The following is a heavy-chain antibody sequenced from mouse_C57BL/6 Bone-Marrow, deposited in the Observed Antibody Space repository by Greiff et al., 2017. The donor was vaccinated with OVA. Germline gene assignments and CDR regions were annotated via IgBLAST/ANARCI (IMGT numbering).Heavy chain of an antibody. Sequence: LQESGPELVKPGASVKISCKASGYAFSSSWMNWVKQRPGKGLEWIGRLYPGDGDTNYNGKFKGKATLTADKSSSTAYMQLSSLTSEDSAVYFCARSRDYYYGSSHWYFDVWGTGTTVTVSS. D-gene: IGHD1-1*01. V-gene: IGHV1-82*01. CDR1: GYAFSSSW. J-gene: IGHJ1*03. CDR2: LYPGDGDT. CDR3: ARSRDYYYGSSHWYFDV.